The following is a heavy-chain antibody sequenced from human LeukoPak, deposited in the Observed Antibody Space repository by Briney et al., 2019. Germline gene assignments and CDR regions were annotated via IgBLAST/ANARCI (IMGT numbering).Heavy chain of an antibody. J-gene: IGHJ5*02. V-gene: IGHV1-46*01. CDR3: VRDSSSSSLADP. CDR2: INPSGGSA. Sequence: ASVKVSCKASGYTFTSYYMHWVRQAPGQGLEWMGIINPSGGSATYAQKFQGRVTMTRDTSTSTVYMDLSSLRSEDTAVYYYVRDSSSSSLADPWGQGTLVTVSS. CDR1: GYTFTSYY. D-gene: IGHD2-2*01.